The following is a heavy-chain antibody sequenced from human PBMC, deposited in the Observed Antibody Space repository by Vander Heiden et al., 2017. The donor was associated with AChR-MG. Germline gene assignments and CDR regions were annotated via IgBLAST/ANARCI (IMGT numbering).Heavy chain of an antibody. D-gene: IGHD3-3*01. CDR3: ARALDFGVVINGFDP. Sequence: GESGGGLVQPGGSLRLSCAASGFTFSSYEMNWVRQAPGKGLEWVSYISSSGSTIYYADSVKGRFTISRDNAKNSLYLQMNSLRAEDTAVYYCARALDFGVVINGFDPWCQGTLVTVSS. CDR1: GFTFSSYE. J-gene: IGHJ5*02. V-gene: IGHV3-48*03. CDR2: ISSSGSTI.